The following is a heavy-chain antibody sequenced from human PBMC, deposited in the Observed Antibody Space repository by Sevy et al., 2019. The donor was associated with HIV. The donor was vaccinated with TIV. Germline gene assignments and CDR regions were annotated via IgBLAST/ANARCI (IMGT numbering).Heavy chain of an antibody. D-gene: IGHD3-10*02. J-gene: IGHJ4*02. V-gene: IGHV3-30*02. CDR2: IQYAGSNK. Sequence: GGSLRLSCAASGFSYSSYGMHWVRQAPGKGLEWVAYIQYAGSNKDYADSVKGRFTISRANSKNTLDLQMNSLRVEDTAVYYCVKEGGVQGGDYWGQGTLVTVSS. CDR1: GFSYSSYG. CDR3: VKEGGVQGGDY.